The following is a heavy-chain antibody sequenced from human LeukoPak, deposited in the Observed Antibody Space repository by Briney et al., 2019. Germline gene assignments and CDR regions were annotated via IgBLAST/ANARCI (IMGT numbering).Heavy chain of an antibody. V-gene: IGHV3-30*18. CDR3: AKSDTAMEIDY. J-gene: IGHJ4*02. CDR1: GFTFSSYG. CDR2: ISYDGSNK. D-gene: IGHD5-18*01. Sequence: PGGSLRLSCAASGFTFSSYGMHWVRQAPGKGLEWVAVISYDGSNKYYADSVKGRFTISRDNSKNTLYLQMNSLRAEDTAVYYCAKSDTAMEIDYWGQGTPVTVSS.